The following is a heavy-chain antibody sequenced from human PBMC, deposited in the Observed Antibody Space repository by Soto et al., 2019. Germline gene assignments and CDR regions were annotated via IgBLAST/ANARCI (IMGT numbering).Heavy chain of an antibody. CDR2: IYRGGIT. J-gene: IGHJ5*02. CDR1: GYSISSGLY. Sequence: PPETLSLTCAVSGYSISSGLYWGWIRQPPGKGLEWIGTIYRGGITYYNPSLKSRVTISIDTSKNHFSLRLSSVTATDTAVYFCAIGNPDWFDPWGQGTLVTVSS. V-gene: IGHV4-38-2*01. CDR3: AIGNPDWFDP. D-gene: IGHD1-1*01.